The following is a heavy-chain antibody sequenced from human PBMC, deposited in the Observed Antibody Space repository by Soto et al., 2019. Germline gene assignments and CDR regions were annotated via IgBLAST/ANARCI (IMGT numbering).Heavy chain of an antibody. Sequence: PGGSLRLSWAVSGFTVNNKYMSWVRQAPGKGLDWVSLISSSDNTYYADSVKGRFTISRDDSKNTLYLLMNNLRAEDTAVYYCATRIIRGGLDYWGQGTPVTVSS. V-gene: IGHV3-66*01. D-gene: IGHD2-15*01. J-gene: IGHJ4*02. CDR3: ATRIIRGGLDY. CDR1: GFTVNNKY. CDR2: ISSSDNT.